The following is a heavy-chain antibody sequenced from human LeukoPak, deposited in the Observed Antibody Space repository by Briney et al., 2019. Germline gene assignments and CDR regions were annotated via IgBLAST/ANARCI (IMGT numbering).Heavy chain of an antibody. D-gene: IGHD2-21*02. J-gene: IGHJ4*02. CDR1: GGSFSDYY. V-gene: IGHV4-34*01. Sequence: SETLSLTCAVYGGSFSDYYRSWIRQPPGKGLEWLGEINHSGSTNYNPSLNSRVTISVDTSKNQFSLKLNSITAADTAVYYCARGSDCGGDCYSLLNYWGQGTLVTVSS. CDR2: INHSGST. CDR3: ARGSDCGGDCYSLLNY.